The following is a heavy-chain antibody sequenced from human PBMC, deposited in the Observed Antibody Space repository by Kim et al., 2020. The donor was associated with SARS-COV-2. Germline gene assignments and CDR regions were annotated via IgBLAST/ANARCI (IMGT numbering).Heavy chain of an antibody. D-gene: IGHD3-10*01. J-gene: IGHJ4*02. Sequence: TSEGDCVKSLFTISRDQSKNALDLQMNSLRAEDTAIYYCAKGSRGANLDYWSQGTLVTVSS. CDR2: T. V-gene: IGHV3-23*01. CDR3: AKGSRGANLDY.